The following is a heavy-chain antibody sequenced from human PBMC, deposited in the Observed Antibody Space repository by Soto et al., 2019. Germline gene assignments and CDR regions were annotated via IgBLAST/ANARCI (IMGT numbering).Heavy chain of an antibody. CDR1: GGSISSSNW. J-gene: IGHJ6*02. Sequence: PSETLSLTCAVSGGSISSSNWWSWVRQPPGEGLEWIGEIYHSGSTNYNPSLKSRVTISVDKSKNQFSLKLSSVTAADTAVYYCARGSDMVRGVIRYYYYYYGMDVWGQGTTVTVSS. V-gene: IGHV4-4*02. CDR2: IYHSGST. CDR3: ARGSDMVRGVIRYYYYYYGMDV. D-gene: IGHD3-10*01.